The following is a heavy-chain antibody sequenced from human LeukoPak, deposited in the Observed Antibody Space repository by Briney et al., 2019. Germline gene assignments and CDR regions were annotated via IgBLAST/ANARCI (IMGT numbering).Heavy chain of an antibody. V-gene: IGHV3-23*01. D-gene: IGHD6-13*01. CDR1: GFTFNNYA. CDR3: AKGITAESLFDY. Sequence: GGSLRLSCAASGFTFNNYAMSWVRQAPGKGLEWVSAISGSGYSTYYADSVKGRFTISRDNSKNTLYLQMNSLRAEDTAEYYCAKGITAESLFDYWGQGTLVTVSS. CDR2: ISGSGYST. J-gene: IGHJ4*02.